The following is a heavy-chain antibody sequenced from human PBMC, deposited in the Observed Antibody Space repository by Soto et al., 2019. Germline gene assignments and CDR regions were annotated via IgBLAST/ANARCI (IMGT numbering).Heavy chain of an antibody. CDR1: GDSVSSNSAA. V-gene: IGHV6-1*01. CDR2: TYYRSKWYN. D-gene: IGHD2-15*01. J-gene: IGHJ6*02. Sequence: SQTLSLTCAISGDSVSSNSAAWNWIRQSPSRGLEWLGRTYYRSKWYNDYAVSVKSRITINPDTSKNQFSLQLNFVTPEDTAVYYCARDSLIVVVVAATRPDYYGMDVWGQGTTVTVSS. CDR3: ARDSLIVVVVAATRPDYYGMDV.